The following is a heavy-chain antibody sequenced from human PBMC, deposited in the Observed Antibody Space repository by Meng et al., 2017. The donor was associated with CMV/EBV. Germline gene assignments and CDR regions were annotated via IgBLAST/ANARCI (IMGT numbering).Heavy chain of an antibody. CDR2: IIPIFGTA. V-gene: IGHV1-69*05. CDR1: GGTFSSYA. Sequence: SVKVSCKASGGTFSSYAISWVRQAPGQGLEWMGGIIPIFGTANYAQKFQGRVTMTRDTSTSSVYMELSSLRSEDTAVYYCARDAVNWNSESDAFDIWGQGTMVTVSS. CDR3: ARDAVNWNSESDAFDI. J-gene: IGHJ3*02. D-gene: IGHD1-7*01.